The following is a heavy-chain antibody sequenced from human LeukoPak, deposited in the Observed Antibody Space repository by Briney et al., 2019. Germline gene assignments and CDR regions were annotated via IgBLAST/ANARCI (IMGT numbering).Heavy chain of an antibody. CDR2: IKQDGSEI. J-gene: IGHJ4*02. D-gene: IGHD5-24*01. Sequence: QPGGSLRLSCAASGFIFTSYWMSWVRQAPGKGLEWVANIKQDGSEIYYVDSVKGRFTISRDNAKNSLSLQMNSLRAEDTAVYYCARQAATMGRFYFDYWGQGTLVTVSS. CDR1: GFIFTSYW. V-gene: IGHV3-7*03. CDR3: ARQAATMGRFYFDY.